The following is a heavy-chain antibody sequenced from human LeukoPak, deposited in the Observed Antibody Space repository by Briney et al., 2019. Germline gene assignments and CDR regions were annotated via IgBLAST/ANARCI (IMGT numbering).Heavy chain of an antibody. CDR2: ISYDGTYK. J-gene: IGHJ4*02. V-gene: IGHV3-30*18. CDR1: GFTFTSYG. D-gene: IGHD6-13*01. CDR3: AKDRDSSWYSGCFDY. Sequence: PGRSLRLSCAASGFTFTSYGMHWGRQAPGKGLEWVAVISYDGTYKYYAGSVRGRFTISRDDSKNTMYLQTNSLRAEDTAVYYCAKDRDSSWYSGCFDYWGQGTLVTVSS.